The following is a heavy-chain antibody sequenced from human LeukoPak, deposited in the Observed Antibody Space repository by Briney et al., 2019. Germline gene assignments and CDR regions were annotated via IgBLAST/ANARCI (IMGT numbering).Heavy chain of an antibody. V-gene: IGHV1-18*01. J-gene: IGHJ6*03. CDR1: GYTFTSYG. Sequence: ASVKVSCKASGYTFTSYGISWVRQAPGQGLEWMGWISAYNGNTKYAQKLQGRVTMTTDTSTSTAYMELRSLRSDDTAVYYCARESDYYYYMDVWGKGTTVTVSS. CDR3: ARESDYYYYMDV. D-gene: IGHD3-3*01. CDR2: ISAYNGNT.